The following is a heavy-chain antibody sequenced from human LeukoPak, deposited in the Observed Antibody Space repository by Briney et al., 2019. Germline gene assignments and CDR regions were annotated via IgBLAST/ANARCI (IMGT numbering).Heavy chain of an antibody. V-gene: IGHV1-69*13. CDR3: ASFGKRYCSSTSCLDY. J-gene: IGHJ4*02. Sequence: GASVKVSCKASGGTFSSYAISWVRQAPGQGLEWMGGIIPIFGTANYARKFQGRVTITADESTSTAYMELSSLRSEDTAVYYCASFGKRYCSSTSCLDYWGQGTLVTVSS. CDR1: GGTFSSYA. CDR2: IIPIFGTA. D-gene: IGHD2-2*01.